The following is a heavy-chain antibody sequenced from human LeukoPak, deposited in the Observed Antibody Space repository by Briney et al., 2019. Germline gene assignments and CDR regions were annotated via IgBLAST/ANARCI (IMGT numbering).Heavy chain of an antibody. D-gene: IGHD5-18*01. CDR3: ADLGYSD. Sequence: GGSLRLSCVASGLTYSSSWMTWASQAPGKGLEWVATIKDDGSDKYYVDSVKGRFSISRDNAKSSLYLQMNSLRLEDTAMYYCADLGYSDWGQGTLVTVSS. CDR1: GLTYSSSW. J-gene: IGHJ4*02. V-gene: IGHV3-7*01. CDR2: IKDDGSDK.